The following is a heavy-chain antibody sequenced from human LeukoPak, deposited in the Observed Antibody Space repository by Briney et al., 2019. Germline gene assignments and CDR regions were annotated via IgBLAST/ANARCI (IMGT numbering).Heavy chain of an antibody. D-gene: IGHD2-2*01. CDR3: ARGDYAVDY. CDR2: INHSGST. CDR1: GGSISSYY. Sequence: SETLSLTCTVSGGSISSYYWSWIRQPPGKGLEWIGEINHSGSTNYNPSLKSRVTISVDTSKNQFSLKLSSVTAADTAVYYCARGDYAVDYWGQGTLVTVSS. J-gene: IGHJ4*02. V-gene: IGHV4-34*01.